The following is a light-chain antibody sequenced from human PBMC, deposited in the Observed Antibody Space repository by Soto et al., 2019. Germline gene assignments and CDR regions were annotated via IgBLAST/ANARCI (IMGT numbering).Light chain of an antibody. Sequence: DLVMTQSPDSLAVSLGERATINCKSSQRVLYSSNNKNYLAWYQQKPGQPPKLLIYWASTRESGVPDRFSGRGSGTEFTLTISSLEAEDVAVYYCQQYYSTPPTFGQGTKVEIK. V-gene: IGKV4-1*01. CDR3: QQYYSTPPT. CDR1: QRVLYSSNNKNY. CDR2: WAS. J-gene: IGKJ1*01.